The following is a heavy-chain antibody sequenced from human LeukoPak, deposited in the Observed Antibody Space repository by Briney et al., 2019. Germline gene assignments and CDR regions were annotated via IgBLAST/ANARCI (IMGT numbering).Heavy chain of an antibody. J-gene: IGHJ3*02. V-gene: IGHV3-30*14. CDR1: GFTLSSYA. Sequence: PGRSLRLSCAASGFTLSSYAMHWVRQAPGKGLEWVAVISYDGSNKYYADSVKGRFTISRDNSKNTLYLQMSSLRAEDTAVYYCVKAGYSSGGGAFDIWGQGTMVTVSS. CDR3: VKAGYSSGGGAFDI. CDR2: ISYDGSNK. D-gene: IGHD6-19*01.